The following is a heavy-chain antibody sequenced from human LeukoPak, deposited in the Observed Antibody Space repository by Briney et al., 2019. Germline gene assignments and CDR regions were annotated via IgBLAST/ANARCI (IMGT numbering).Heavy chain of an antibody. J-gene: IGHJ6*02. CDR2: IIPILGIA. V-gene: IGHV1-69*04. CDR3: ARVPLEWLLSDPVYYCYGMDV. CDR1: GGTFSSYA. D-gene: IGHD3-3*01. Sequence: ASVKVSCKASGGTFSSYAISWVRQAPGQGLEWMGRIIPILGIANYAQKFQGRVTITADKSTSTAYMELSSLRSEDTAVYYCARVPLEWLLSDPVYYCYGMDVRGQGTTVTVSS.